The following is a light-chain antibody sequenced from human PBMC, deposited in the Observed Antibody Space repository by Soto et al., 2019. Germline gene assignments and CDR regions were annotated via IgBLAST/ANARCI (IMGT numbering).Light chain of an antibody. CDR2: LGS. J-gene: IGKJ1*01. CDR1: QSLLHSNGYNY. Sequence: DIVMTQSPLSLPVTPGEPASISCRSSQSLLHSNGYNYLDWYLQKPGQSPQLLIYLGSNRSSGVPDRFSGSGTGTDFTLKISRVEAEDVGVNYSMQALHFPRTFGQGTKVNIK. CDR3: MQALHFPRT. V-gene: IGKV2-28*01.